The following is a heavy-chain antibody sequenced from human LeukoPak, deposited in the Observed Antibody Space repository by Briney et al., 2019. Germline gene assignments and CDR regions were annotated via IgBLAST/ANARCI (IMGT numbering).Heavy chain of an antibody. CDR2: INPNSGGT. Sequence: ASVKVSCKASGYTFTGYYIHWLRQAPGQGLEWMGWINPNSGGTDYAQKFQGRVTMTRGTSISTVYMDLSRLRSDDTAKYYCARDHYSSGWPFDYWGQGTLLTVSS. V-gene: IGHV1-2*02. CDR1: GYTFTGYY. D-gene: IGHD6-19*01. J-gene: IGHJ4*02. CDR3: ARDHYSSGWPFDY.